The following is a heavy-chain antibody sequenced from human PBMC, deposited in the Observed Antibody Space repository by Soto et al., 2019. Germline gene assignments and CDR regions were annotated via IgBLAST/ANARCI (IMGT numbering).Heavy chain of an antibody. V-gene: IGHV3-30-3*01. CDR1: GFTFSSYA. CDR3: ARVQYDSSGYRPQGAFDI. Sequence: QVQLVESGGGVVQPGRSLRLSCAASGFTFSSYAMHWVRQAPGKGLEWVAVISYDGSNKYYADSVKGRFTISRDNSKNTLYLQMNSLRAEDTAVYYCARVQYDSSGYRPQGAFDIWGQGTMVTVSS. D-gene: IGHD3-22*01. CDR2: ISYDGSNK. J-gene: IGHJ3*02.